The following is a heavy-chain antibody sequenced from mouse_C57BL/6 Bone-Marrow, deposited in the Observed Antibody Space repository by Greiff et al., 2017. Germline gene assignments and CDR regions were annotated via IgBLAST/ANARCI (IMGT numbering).Heavy chain of an antibody. J-gene: IGHJ4*01. D-gene: IGHD1-1*01. V-gene: IGHV1-52*01. CDR3: ARGYYGSSYAMDY. CDR1: GYTFTSYW. Sequence: QVQLQQPGAELVRPGSSVKLSCKASGYTFTSYWMHWVKQRPIQGLEWIGNIDPSDSETHSNQKFKDKATLTVDKYSSTAYMQLISLTSEDSAVYYCARGYYGSSYAMDYWGQGTSVTVSS. CDR2: IDPSDSET.